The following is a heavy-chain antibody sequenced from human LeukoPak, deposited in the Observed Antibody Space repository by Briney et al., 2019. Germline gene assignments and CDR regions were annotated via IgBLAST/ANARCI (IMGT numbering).Heavy chain of an antibody. Sequence: GGSLRLSCATSGFTFSSYSMNWVRQSPGEGLGCVSSISSSSSYIYYADSVKGRFTISRDNAKNSLYLQMNSLRAEDTAVYYCARDCYRYYYDSSGLPITGQMGYWGQGTLLTVSS. J-gene: IGHJ4*02. CDR3: ARDCYRYYYDSSGLPITGQMGY. D-gene: IGHD3-22*01. V-gene: IGHV3-21*01. CDR2: ISSSSSYI. CDR1: GFTFSSYS.